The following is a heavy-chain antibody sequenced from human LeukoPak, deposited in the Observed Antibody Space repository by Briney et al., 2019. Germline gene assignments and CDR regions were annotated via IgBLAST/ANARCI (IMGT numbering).Heavy chain of an antibody. CDR3: ARDQLVGATEVYGMDV. Sequence: ASVKVSCKASGYTFTIYGISWVRQAPGQGLEWMGWISAYNGNTNYAQKLQGRVTMTTDTSTSTAYMEPRSLRSDDTAVYYCARDQLVGATEVYGMDVWGQGTTVTVSS. D-gene: IGHD1-26*01. CDR2: ISAYNGNT. J-gene: IGHJ6*02. V-gene: IGHV1-18*01. CDR1: GYTFTIYG.